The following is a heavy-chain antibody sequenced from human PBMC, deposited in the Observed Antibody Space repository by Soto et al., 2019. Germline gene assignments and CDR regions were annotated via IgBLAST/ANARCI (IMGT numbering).Heavy chain of an antibody. V-gene: IGHV3-30*18. D-gene: IGHD3-22*01. CDR1: GFTFSSYG. CDR3: AKACDYYDSSGYWHYYYYYGMDV. Sequence: PGGSLRLSCAASGFTFSSYGMHWVRQAPGKGLEWVAVISYDGSNKYYADSVKGRFTISRDNSKNTLYLQMNSLRAEDTAVYYCAKACDYYDSSGYWHYYYYYGMDVWGQGTTVTVSS. J-gene: IGHJ6*02. CDR2: ISYDGSNK.